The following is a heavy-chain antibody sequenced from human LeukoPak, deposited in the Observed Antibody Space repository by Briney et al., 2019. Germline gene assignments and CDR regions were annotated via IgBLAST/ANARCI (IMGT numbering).Heavy chain of an antibody. J-gene: IGHJ4*02. CDR3: ARGPNYGSGSNFDY. V-gene: IGHV4-34*01. CDR1: GGSFSGYY. Sequence: SETLSLTCAVYGGSFSGYYWSWIRQPPGKGLEWIGEINHSGSTNHNPSLKSRVTISVDTSKNQFSLKLSSVTAADTAVYYCARGPNYGSGSNFDYWGQGTLVTVSS. CDR2: INHSGST. D-gene: IGHD3-10*01.